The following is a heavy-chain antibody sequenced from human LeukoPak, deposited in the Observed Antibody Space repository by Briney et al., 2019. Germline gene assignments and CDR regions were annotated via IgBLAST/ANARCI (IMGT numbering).Heavy chain of an antibody. D-gene: IGHD2-8*02. J-gene: IGHJ5*02. CDR1: GFTISSYA. CDR3: AKSGGGDCTGDYCINWFDP. CDR2: INGGGGLT. V-gene: IGHV3-23*01. Sequence: PGGSLRLSCEGSGFTISSYAMSWVRQAPGKGLEWASAINGGGGLTYYADSVKGRFTISRDNSKNTLYLQMNSLRAEDTAVYCCAKSGGGDCTGDYCINWFDPWGQGTLVTVSS.